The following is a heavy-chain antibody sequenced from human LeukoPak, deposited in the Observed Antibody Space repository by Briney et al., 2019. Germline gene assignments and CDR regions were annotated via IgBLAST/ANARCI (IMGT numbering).Heavy chain of an antibody. Sequence: APVKVSCKASGYTFTSYDINWVRQATGQGLEWMGWMNPNSGNTGYAQKFQGRVTMTRNTSISTAYMELSSLRSEDTAVYYCARGGRSSWFRPALYYYYYMDVWGKGTTVTVSS. D-gene: IGHD6-13*01. V-gene: IGHV1-8*01. J-gene: IGHJ6*03. CDR2: MNPNSGNT. CDR1: GYTFTSYD. CDR3: ARGGRSSWFRPALYYYYYMDV.